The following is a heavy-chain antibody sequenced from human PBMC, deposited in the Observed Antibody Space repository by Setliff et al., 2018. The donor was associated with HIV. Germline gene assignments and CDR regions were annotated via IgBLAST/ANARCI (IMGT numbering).Heavy chain of an antibody. CDR2: IKQDGSEK. Sequence: LSCAGSGFPFSSYWMSWVRQAPGKGLEWVANIKQDGSEKYYVESVKGRFTISRDNANNSLYLPMNSLRAEDTAVYYCAKFNKGPMTMKVVVINSYFDYWGQGALVTV. CDR1: GFPFSSYW. CDR3: AKFNKGPMTMKVVVINSYFDY. D-gene: IGHD3-22*01. V-gene: IGHV3-7*03. J-gene: IGHJ4*02.